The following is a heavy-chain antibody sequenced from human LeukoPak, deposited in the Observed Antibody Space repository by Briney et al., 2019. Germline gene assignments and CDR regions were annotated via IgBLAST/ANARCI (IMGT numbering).Heavy chain of an antibody. CDR1: GFTFSDYY. CDR3: ARVTGYMIEDYFDY. CDR2: ISSSGTTI. Sequence: GGSLRLACAASGFTFSDYYMSWIRQAPGKGLEWVSYISSSGTTIYYADSVKGRFTISRDNAKNSLYLQMNSLRAEDTAVYYCARVTGYMIEDYFDYWGQGTLVTVSS. J-gene: IGHJ4*02. V-gene: IGHV3-11*01. D-gene: IGHD3-22*01.